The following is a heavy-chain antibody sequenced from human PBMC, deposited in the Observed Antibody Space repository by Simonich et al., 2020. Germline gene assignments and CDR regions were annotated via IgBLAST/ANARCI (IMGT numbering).Heavy chain of an antibody. J-gene: IGHJ4*02. D-gene: IGHD1-26*01. Sequence: QVQLVQSGAEVKKPGASVKVSCNASGYTSTGYYMHWVRQAPGQGLESMGWIIPNSGGTNYAQKFQGRVTMTRYTSISTAYLELSRLRSDDTAVYYCARDRVDSGSYYYFDYWGQGTLVTVSS. V-gene: IGHV1-2*02. CDR1: GYTSTGYY. CDR2: IIPNSGGT. CDR3: ARDRVDSGSYYYFDY.